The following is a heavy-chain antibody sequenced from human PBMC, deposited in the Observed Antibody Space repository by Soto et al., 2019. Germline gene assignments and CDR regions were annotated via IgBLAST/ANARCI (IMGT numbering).Heavy chain of an antibody. CDR3: ATSKPRLVVVPHG. J-gene: IGHJ4*02. V-gene: IGHV3-23*01. D-gene: IGHD2-2*01. CDR1: GFTVSSNY. Sequence: GGSLRLSCAASGFTVSSNYMSWVRQAPGKGLEWVSAISGSGGSTYYADSVKGRFTISRDNSKNTLHLQMNSLRAEDTAVYYCATSKPRLVVVPHGRGQGTLLTVSS. CDR2: ISGSGGST.